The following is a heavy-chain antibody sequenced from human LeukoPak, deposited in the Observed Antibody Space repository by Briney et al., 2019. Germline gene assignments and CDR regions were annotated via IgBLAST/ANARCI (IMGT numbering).Heavy chain of an antibody. CDR3: AKGRDYYGSGSYSGIDY. CDR1: GYAFISYA. CDR2: LRGSGGGT. V-gene: IGHV3-23*01. D-gene: IGHD3-10*01. J-gene: IGHJ4*02. Sequence: GGSQSLYCATSGYAFISYAMGWARLSRGGGRECLSALRGSGGGTYYEVSVKWLPPISRDNANNTLYLQMNSLRAEDTDVYYCAKGRDYYGSGSYSGIDYWGQGTLVTVSS.